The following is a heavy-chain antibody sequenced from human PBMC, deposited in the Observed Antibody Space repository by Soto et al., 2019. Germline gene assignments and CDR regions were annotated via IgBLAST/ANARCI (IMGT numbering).Heavy chain of an antibody. CDR3: ARQVSEWLVRGHFDY. CDR2: IYYSGST. Sequence: SETLSLTCTVSGGSISSSSYYWGWIRQPPGKGLEWIGSIYYSGSTYYNPSLKSRVTISVDTSKNQFSLKLSSVTAADTAVYYCARQVSEWLVRGHFDYWGQGTLVTVSS. CDR1: GGSISSSSYY. V-gene: IGHV4-39*01. D-gene: IGHD6-19*01. J-gene: IGHJ4*02.